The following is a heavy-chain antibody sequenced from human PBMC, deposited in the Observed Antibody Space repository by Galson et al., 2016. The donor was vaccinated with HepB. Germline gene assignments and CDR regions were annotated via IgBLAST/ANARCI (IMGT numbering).Heavy chain of an antibody. V-gene: IGHV1-18*01. D-gene: IGHD1/OR15-1a*01. CDR2: ISAYNGIT. CDR1: GYTFTNYG. Sequence: SVKVSCKASGYTFTNYGISWVRQAPGQGLEWMGWISAYNGITSYAQKLQGRVTMTTDTSTSTAYMELRSLRSDDTAVYYCARDRWGTETAHVPFFYWGQGTLVTVSS. CDR3: ARDRWGTETAHVPFFY. J-gene: IGHJ4*02.